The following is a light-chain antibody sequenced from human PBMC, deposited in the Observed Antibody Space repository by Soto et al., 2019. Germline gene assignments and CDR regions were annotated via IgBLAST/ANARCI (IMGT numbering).Light chain of an antibody. CDR2: GAS. V-gene: IGKV3-15*01. Sequence: EVVLTQSPGTLSLSPGERATLSCRASQSVSSSYLAWYQQKPGQAPRLLIYGASTRPTGIPARFSGRGSGTEFTLTITSLQSEDFAVYYCQQYNDWLWTFGQGTKVAIK. J-gene: IGKJ1*01. CDR3: QQYNDWLWT. CDR1: QSVSSSY.